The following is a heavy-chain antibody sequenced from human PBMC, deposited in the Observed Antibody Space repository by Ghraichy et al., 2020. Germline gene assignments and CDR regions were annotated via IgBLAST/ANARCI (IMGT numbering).Heavy chain of an antibody. CDR1: GFTFSSYS. CDR3: ARDRAYCGGDCSPNLFDY. V-gene: IGHV3-48*02. J-gene: IGHJ4*02. D-gene: IGHD2-21*02. CDR2: ISSSSSTI. Sequence: GGSLRLSCAASGFTFSSYSMNWVRQAPGKGLEWVSYISSSSSTIYYADSVKGRFTISRDNAKNSLYLQMNSLRDEDTAVYYCARDRAYCGGDCSPNLFDYWGQGTLVTVSS.